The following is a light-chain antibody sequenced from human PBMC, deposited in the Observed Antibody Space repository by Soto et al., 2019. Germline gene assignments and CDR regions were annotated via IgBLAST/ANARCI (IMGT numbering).Light chain of an antibody. V-gene: IGKV1-6*01. CDR3: LQDDSYPLT. CDR2: AAS. J-gene: IGKJ4*01. Sequence: AIPMTQSPSSLSASVGDRVTITCRASQGIRNDLGWYQQKPGKAPKLLIYAASTLQSGVPSRFSGSRSGTDFTLTISSLQPEDSATYYCLQDDSYPLTFGGGTKVEIK. CDR1: QGIRND.